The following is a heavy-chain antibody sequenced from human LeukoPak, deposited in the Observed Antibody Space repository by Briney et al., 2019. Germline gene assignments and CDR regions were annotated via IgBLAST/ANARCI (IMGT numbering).Heavy chain of an antibody. D-gene: IGHD4-17*01. Sequence: SETLSLTCTVSGGSISSSGYYWGWLRQPPGKGLEWIGNVYYSESTYYNPSLKSRVSISVDTSQNQYSLKLSSVTAADTAVYYCARHDYGAKWFDPWGQGTLVTVSS. CDR2: VYYSEST. J-gene: IGHJ5*02. V-gene: IGHV4-39*01. CDR3: ARHDYGAKWFDP. CDR1: GGSISSSGYY.